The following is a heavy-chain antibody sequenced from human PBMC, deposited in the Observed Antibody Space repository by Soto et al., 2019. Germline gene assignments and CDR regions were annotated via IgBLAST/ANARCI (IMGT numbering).Heavy chain of an antibody. Sequence: QVQLQESGPGLVKPSQTLSLTCTVSGGSISSGGYYWSWIRQHPVKGLEWIGYIYDSGSTYYNPSRQSRITISVDTSKNQFSLKLSSVTAADTAVYYCARSAPVVTAPWGQGTLVTVSS. D-gene: IGHD2-21*02. J-gene: IGHJ5*02. CDR2: IYDSGST. V-gene: IGHV4-31*03. CDR1: GGSISSGGYY. CDR3: ARSAPVVTAP.